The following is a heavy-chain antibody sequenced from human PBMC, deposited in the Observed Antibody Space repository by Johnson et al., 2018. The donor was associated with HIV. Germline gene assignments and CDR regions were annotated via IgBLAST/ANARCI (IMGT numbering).Heavy chain of an antibody. Sequence: VQLVESGGGLVQPGGSLSLSFPASGFTFSSYAMSWVRQAPGTGLAWVSAPTPSGGGTYYADSVKGRFTISRDNSKNTLYLQMNSLKTEDTAVYYCTRVSLPPSYAFDFWGQGTMVTVSS. CDR3: TRVSLPPSYAFDF. CDR1: GFTFSSYA. CDR2: PTPSGGGT. V-gene: IGHV3-23*04. J-gene: IGHJ3*01.